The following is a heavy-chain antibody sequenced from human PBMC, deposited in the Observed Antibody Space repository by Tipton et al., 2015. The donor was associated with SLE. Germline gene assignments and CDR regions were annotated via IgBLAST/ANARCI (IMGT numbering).Heavy chain of an antibody. CDR2: IYTSGST. CDR1: GGSISSGSYY. V-gene: IGHV4-61*02. J-gene: IGHJ6*03. Sequence: LRLSCTVSGGSISSGSYYWSWIRQPAGKGLEWIGRIYTSGSTNYNPSLKSRVTISVDTSKNQFSLKLSSVTAADTAVYHCARGVAGYFHYCYLDVWGKGTTVTISS. CDR3: ARGVAGYFHYCYLDV.